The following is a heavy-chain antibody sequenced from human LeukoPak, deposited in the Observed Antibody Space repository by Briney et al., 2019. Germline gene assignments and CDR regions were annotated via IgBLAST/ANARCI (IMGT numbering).Heavy chain of an antibody. Sequence: SETLSLTCAVYGGSFSGYYWSWIRQPPGKGLEWIGEINHSGSTNYNPSLKSRVTISVDTSKNQFSLKLSSVTAADTAVYYCAREGSAGAVARGFDYWGQGTLVTVSS. D-gene: IGHD6-19*01. J-gene: IGHJ4*02. CDR1: GGSFSGYY. CDR2: INHSGST. V-gene: IGHV4-34*01. CDR3: AREGSAGAVARGFDY.